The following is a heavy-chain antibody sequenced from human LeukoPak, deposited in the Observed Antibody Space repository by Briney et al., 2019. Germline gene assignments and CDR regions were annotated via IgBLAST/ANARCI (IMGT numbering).Heavy chain of an antibody. J-gene: IGHJ3*02. CDR3: ARGSPVEMATADAFDI. CDR1: GGTFSSYA. D-gene: IGHD5-24*01. CDR2: IIPIFGTA. Sequence: ASVKVSCKXSGGTFSSYAISWVRQAPGQGLEWMGGIIPIFGTANYAQKFQGRVTITTDESTSTAYMELSSLRSEDTAVYYCARGSPVEMATADAFDIWGRGTMVTVSS. V-gene: IGHV1-69*05.